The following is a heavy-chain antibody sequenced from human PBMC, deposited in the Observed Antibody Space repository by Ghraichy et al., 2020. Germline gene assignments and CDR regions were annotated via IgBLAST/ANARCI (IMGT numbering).Heavy chain of an antibody. J-gene: IGHJ4*02. CDR2: IYSGGST. CDR3: ARGAQYSGSYFDY. V-gene: IGHV3-53*01. CDR1: GFTVSSNY. Sequence: GGSLRLSCAASGFTVSSNYMNWVRQAPGKGLEWVSVIYSGGSTYYADSVKGRFTISRDNSKNTLYLQMNSLRAEDTAVYYCARGAQYSGSYFDYWGQGTLVTVSS. D-gene: IGHD1-26*01.